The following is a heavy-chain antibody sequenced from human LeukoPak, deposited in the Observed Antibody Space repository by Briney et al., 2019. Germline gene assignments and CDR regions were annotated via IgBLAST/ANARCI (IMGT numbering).Heavy chain of an antibody. CDR2: ISSSSSYI. CDR3: ARAVAVAGTHGMDV. Sequence: GGPLRLSCAASGFTFSSYSMNWVRQAPGKGLEWVSSISSSSSYIYYADSVKGRFTISGDNAKNSLYLQMNSLRAEDTAVYYCARAVAVAGTHGMDVWGQGTTVTVSS. CDR1: GFTFSSYS. V-gene: IGHV3-21*01. D-gene: IGHD6-19*01. J-gene: IGHJ6*02.